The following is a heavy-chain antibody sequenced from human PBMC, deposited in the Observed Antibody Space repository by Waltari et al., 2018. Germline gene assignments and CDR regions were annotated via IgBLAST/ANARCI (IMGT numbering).Heavy chain of an antibody. J-gene: IGHJ4*02. V-gene: IGHV4-39*07. CDR3: ARDHADSSSGSLDY. CDR1: GGSISSSGYY. D-gene: IGHD6-6*01. CDR2: IYYSGST. Sequence: QLQLQESGPGLVKPSETLSLTCTVSGGSISSSGYYWGWIRQPPGKGLEWIGSIYYSGSTYYNPSLKSRVTISVDTSKNQFSLKLSSVTAADTAVYYCARDHADSSSGSLDYWGQGTLVTVSS.